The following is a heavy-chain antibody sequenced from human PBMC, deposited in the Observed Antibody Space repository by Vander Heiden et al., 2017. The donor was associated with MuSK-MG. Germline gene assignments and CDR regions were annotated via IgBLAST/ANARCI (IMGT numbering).Heavy chain of an antibody. CDR1: GYTFTSYG. V-gene: IGHV1-18*01. Sequence: QVQLVQSGAQVKKPGASVKVSCKASGYTFTSYGFSWVGQAPRQGRAWMGWISAYNGNTNYAQKRQGRVTMTTDTSTSTDYMELRSLRSDDTAGYYCATEKKVRGGSWVWGQGTLVTVSS. D-gene: IGHD3-10*01. J-gene: IGHJ4*02. CDR3: ATEKKVRGGSWV. CDR2: ISAYNGNT.